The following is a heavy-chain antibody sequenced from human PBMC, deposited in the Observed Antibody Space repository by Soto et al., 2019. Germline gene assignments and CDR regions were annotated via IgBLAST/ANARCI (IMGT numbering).Heavy chain of an antibody. CDR2: YGGSGGST. V-gene: IGHV3-23*01. Sequence: DVQLLESGGGLAQRGGSLRLSCAASGFSFSTYGMTWVRKAPVKGLEWVSYGGSGGSTYYADSVKCRFTISRDNSKNKLYLQKNSLRAEDTAVYYCVKIRWRAYHYCYMDVWGNGTTVTVSS. J-gene: IGHJ6*03. CDR3: VKIRWRAYHYCYMDV. D-gene: IGHD2-15*01. CDR1: GFSFSTYG.